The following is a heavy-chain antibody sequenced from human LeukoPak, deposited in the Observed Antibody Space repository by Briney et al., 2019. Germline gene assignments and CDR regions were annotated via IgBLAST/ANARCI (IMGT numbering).Heavy chain of an antibody. Sequence: RASETLSLTCTVSGGSISSGDYYWSWIRQPPGKGLEWIGYIYYSGSTYYNPSLKSRVTISVDTSKNQFSLKLSSVTAADTAVYYCARLDDYYFDYWGQGTLVTVSS. D-gene: IGHD3/OR15-3a*01. V-gene: IGHV4-30-4*01. J-gene: IGHJ4*02. CDR2: IYYSGST. CDR3: ARLDDYYFDY. CDR1: GGSISSGDYY.